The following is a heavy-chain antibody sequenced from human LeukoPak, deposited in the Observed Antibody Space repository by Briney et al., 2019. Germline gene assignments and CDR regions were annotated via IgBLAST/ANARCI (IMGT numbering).Heavy chain of an antibody. CDR2: IKQDGSEK. Sequence: GGSLRLSCAASGFTFSSYAIHWVRQASGKGLEWVANIKQDGSEKYYVDSVKGRFTISRDNAKNSLFLQMNSLRGEDTAVYYCARDKVGGSMAGSNFDYWGQGTLVTVSS. J-gene: IGHJ4*02. D-gene: IGHD6-19*01. V-gene: IGHV3-7*01. CDR3: ARDKVGGSMAGSNFDY. CDR1: GFTFSSYA.